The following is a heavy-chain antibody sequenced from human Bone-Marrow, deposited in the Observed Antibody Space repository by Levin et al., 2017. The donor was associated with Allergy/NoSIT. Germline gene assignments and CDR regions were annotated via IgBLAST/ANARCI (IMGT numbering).Heavy chain of an antibody. Sequence: PGGSLRLSCAASGFTFSNYVMSWVRQAPGKGLEWVSGISGSGGTTYYADSVKGRFTISRDNSKNTLSLQMNSLRAEDTAVYYCAKRAGDHKAVDIWGQGTMVTVSS. V-gene: IGHV3-23*01. CDR1: GFTFSNYV. CDR2: ISGSGGTT. J-gene: IGHJ3*02. CDR3: AKRAGDHKAVDI. D-gene: IGHD3-16*01.